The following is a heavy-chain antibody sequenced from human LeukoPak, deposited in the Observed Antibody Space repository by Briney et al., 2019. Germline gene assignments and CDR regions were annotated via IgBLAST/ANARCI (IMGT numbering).Heavy chain of an antibody. CDR1: GGSISSGGYY. Sequence: PSETLSLTCTVSGGSISSGGYYWRWIRQHPGKGLEWIGYIYYSGSTYYSPSLKSRVTISVDTSKNQFSLKLSSVTAADTAVYYCARGGPGRYEVAFDIWGQGTMVTVSS. CDR2: IYYSGST. V-gene: IGHV4-31*03. J-gene: IGHJ3*02. CDR3: ARGGPGRYEVAFDI. D-gene: IGHD1-1*01.